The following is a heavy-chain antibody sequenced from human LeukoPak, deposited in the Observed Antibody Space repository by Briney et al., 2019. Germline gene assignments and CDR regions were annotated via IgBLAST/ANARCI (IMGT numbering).Heavy chain of an antibody. J-gene: IGHJ4*02. CDR3: AKDRIVGATARLFDY. Sequence: GGSLRLSCAASGFTFSSYVMSSVRQAPAKGLEWVSAISGSDDSTYYADSVKGRFTISRDNSKNTLYLQMNSLRAEDTAVYYCAKDRIVGATARLFDYWGQGTLVTVSS. D-gene: IGHD1-26*01. V-gene: IGHV3-23*01. CDR2: ISGSDDST. CDR1: GFTFSSYV.